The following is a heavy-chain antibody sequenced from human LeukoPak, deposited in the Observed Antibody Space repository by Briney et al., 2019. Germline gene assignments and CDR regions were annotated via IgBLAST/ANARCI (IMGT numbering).Heavy chain of an antibody. CDR2: IYYSGST. CDR3: ARGLLTGYYLPYYFDY. V-gene: IGHV4-59*01. D-gene: IGHD3-9*01. J-gene: IGHJ4*02. Sequence: SETLSLTCAVYGGSFSGYYWSWIRQPPGKGLEWIGYIYYSGSTNYNPSLKSRVTVSVDTSKNQFSLKLSSVTAADTAVYYCARGLLTGYYLPYYFDYWGQGTLVTVSS. CDR1: GGSFSGYY.